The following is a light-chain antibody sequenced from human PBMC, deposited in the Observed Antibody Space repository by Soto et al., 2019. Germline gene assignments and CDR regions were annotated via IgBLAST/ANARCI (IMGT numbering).Light chain of an antibody. V-gene: IGKV3-11*01. CDR1: QSVDIN. J-gene: IGKJ4*01. CDR3: QQRSNWRVT. Sequence: EIVLTQSPATLSVSPGDRVTLSCRASQSVDINLAWYQQRAGQAPRLLVYGASTKATDMPGRFSGRGSGTDFTLTISSLEPEDIAVYYCQQRSNWRVTFGGGTKVDIK. CDR2: GAS.